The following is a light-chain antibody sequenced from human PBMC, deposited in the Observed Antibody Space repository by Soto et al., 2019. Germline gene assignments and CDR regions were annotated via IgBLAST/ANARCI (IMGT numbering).Light chain of an antibody. CDR2: GAS. V-gene: IGKV3-15*01. CDR3: QQYGSSLGVT. J-gene: IGKJ4*01. Sequence: ERVMTQSPATLSVSPGERATRSCRGSQSVSSNLAWYQQKPGQAPRLLIYGASTRATGIPARFSGSGSGTEFTLTISSLQSEDFAVYYCQQYGSSLGVTFGGGTKVDIK. CDR1: QSVSSN.